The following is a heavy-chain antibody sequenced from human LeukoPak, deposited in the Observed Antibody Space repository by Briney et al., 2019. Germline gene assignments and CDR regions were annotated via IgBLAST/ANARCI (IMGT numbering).Heavy chain of an antibody. V-gene: IGHV4-30-4*08. J-gene: IGHJ4*02. CDR1: GGSISGYY. CDR2: IYYSGST. Sequence: SETLSLTCTVSGGSISGYYWSWIRQPPGKGLEWIGYIYYSGSTYYNPSLKSRVTISVDTSKNQFSLKLSSVTAADTAVYYCARAGPTYYYDSSGYYSDYWGQGTLVTVSS. CDR3: ARAGPTYYYDSSGYYSDY. D-gene: IGHD3-22*01.